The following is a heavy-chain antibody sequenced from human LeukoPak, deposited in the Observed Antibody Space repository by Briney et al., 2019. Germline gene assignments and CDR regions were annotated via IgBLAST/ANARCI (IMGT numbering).Heavy chain of an antibody. D-gene: IGHD1-26*01. V-gene: IGHV5-51*01. Sequence: GESLKISCKGSGYSFTSYWIGWVRQMPGKGLKWMGTIYPGDSDARYSPSFQGQVTISADESISTAYLQWSSLKASDTAMYYCARRRDLYSGSYYPFDYWGQGTLVTVSS. CDR2: IYPGDSDA. CDR3: ARRRDLYSGSYYPFDY. CDR1: GYSFTSYW. J-gene: IGHJ4*02.